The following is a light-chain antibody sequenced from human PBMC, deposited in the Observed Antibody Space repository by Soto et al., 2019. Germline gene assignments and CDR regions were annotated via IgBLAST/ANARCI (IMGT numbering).Light chain of an antibody. V-gene: IGKV3-20*01. CDR3: QQYGSSPPLT. Sequence: EIVLTQSPGTLSLSPGERATLSCRASQSVSSSYLAWYQQKPGQAPRLLIYGASSRATGIPDRFSGSGCGTVFTLTISRLEPEDFAVYYCQQYGSSPPLTFGGGTKVEIK. J-gene: IGKJ4*01. CDR2: GAS. CDR1: QSVSSSY.